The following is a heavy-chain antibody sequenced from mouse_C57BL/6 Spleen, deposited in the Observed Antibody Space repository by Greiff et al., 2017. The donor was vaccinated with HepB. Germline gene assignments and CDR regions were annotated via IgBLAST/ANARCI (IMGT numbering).Heavy chain of an antibody. D-gene: IGHD2-4*01. CDR2: ISSGSSTI. J-gene: IGHJ2*01. Sequence: EVKVVESGGGLVKPGGSLKLSCAASGFTFSDYGMHWVRQAPEKGLEWVAYISSGSSTIYYADTVKGRFTISRDNAKNTLFLQMTSLRSEDTAMYYCARTYYDYFDYWGQGTTLTVSS. CDR1: GFTFSDYG. CDR3: ARTYYDYFDY. V-gene: IGHV5-17*01.